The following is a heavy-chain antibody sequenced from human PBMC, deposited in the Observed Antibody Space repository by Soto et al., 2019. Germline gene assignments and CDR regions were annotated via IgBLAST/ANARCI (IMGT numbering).Heavy chain of an antibody. Sequence: ASVKVSCKASGYTFTGYHMHWVRQAPGQGLEWMGWINPKSGGTNYAQKFQGWVTMTRDTSTSTAYMELSRLRSDDTAVYYCARALVFYGSGSYTYYYYYGMDVWGQGTTVTVSS. CDR3: ARALVFYGSGSYTYYYYYGMDV. V-gene: IGHV1-2*04. J-gene: IGHJ6*02. CDR1: GYTFTGYH. CDR2: INPKSGGT. D-gene: IGHD3-10*01.